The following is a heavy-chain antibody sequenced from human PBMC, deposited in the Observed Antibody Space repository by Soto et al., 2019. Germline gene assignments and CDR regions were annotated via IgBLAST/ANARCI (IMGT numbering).Heavy chain of an antibody. CDR3: AKNKRVVVAATPYYYYYYYMDV. Sequence: EVQLVESGGVLVQPGRSLRLSCAASGFTFDDYAMHWVRQAPGKGLEWVSGISWNSGSIGYADSVKGRFTISRDNAKNSLYLQMNSLRAEDTALYYCAKNKRVVVAATPYYYYYYYMDVWGKGTTVTFSS. V-gene: IGHV3-9*01. D-gene: IGHD2-15*01. CDR2: ISWNSGSI. J-gene: IGHJ6*03. CDR1: GFTFDDYA.